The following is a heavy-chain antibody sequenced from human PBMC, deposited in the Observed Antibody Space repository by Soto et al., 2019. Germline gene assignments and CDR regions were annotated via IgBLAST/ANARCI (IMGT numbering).Heavy chain of an antibody. J-gene: IGHJ3*02. CDR2: ISYDGSNK. CDR1: GFTFSSYA. D-gene: IGHD6-25*01. CDR3: ASDQRAAYDAFDS. Sequence: GGSLRLSCAASGFTFSSYAIHWVRQAPDKGLEWVAVISYDGSNKYYADSVKGRFTISRDNSKNTLYLQMNSLRAEYTAVYYCASDQRAAYDAFDSWGQGTMVT. V-gene: IGHV3-30-3*01.